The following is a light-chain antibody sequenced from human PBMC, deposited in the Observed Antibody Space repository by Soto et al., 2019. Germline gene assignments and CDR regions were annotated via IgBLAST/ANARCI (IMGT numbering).Light chain of an antibody. Sequence: ESVLTQSPGTLSLSPVEIANLSCRASPSVTSNYLAWYQQKPGQAHRLLIYGASSRATGIPDRFSVIGSGTDFTLTIDRLEPEELAVYHCQHYGTTPLTFGGLNMVEIK. CDR3: QHYGTTPLT. CDR1: PSVTSNY. J-gene: IGKJ4*01. V-gene: IGKV3-20*01. CDR2: GAS.